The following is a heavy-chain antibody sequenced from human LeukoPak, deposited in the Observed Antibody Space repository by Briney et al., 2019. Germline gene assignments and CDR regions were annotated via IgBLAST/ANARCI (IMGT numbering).Heavy chain of an antibody. CDR3: ASSGWYSTPNWFDP. D-gene: IGHD6-19*01. Sequence: KSGGSLRLSCAASGFTFSSYSMNWVRQAPGKGLEWVSSISSSSSYIYYADSVKGRFTISRDNAKNSLYLQMNSLRAEDTAMYYCASSGWYSTPNWFDPWGQGTLVIVSS. CDR1: GFTFSSYS. V-gene: IGHV3-21*01. CDR2: ISSSSSYI. J-gene: IGHJ5*02.